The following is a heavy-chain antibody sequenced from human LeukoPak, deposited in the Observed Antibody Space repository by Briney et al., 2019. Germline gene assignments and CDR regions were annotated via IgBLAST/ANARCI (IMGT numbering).Heavy chain of an antibody. CDR1: GGSISTSTYY. D-gene: IGHD3-3*01. V-gene: IGHV4-39*01. CDR3: ARQIFGVVLNYFDY. J-gene: IGHJ4*02. Sequence: SETLSLTCTVSGGSISTSTYYWGWIRQPPGKGLEWIGSIYYSGSTYYNPSLKSRVAVSVDTSKSQFSLKLSSVTAADTAVYYCARQIFGVVLNYFDYWGQGTLVTVSS. CDR2: IYYSGST.